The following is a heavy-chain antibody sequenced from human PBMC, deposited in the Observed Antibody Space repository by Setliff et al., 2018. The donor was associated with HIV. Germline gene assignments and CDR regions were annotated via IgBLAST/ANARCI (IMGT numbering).Heavy chain of an antibody. CDR2: IYDSGST. CDR1: GDSISSNY. Sequence: KPSETLSLTCTVSGDSISSNYWSWIRQPPAKGLEWIGYIYDSGSTNYNPSLKSRVTISVDTSKNQFSLKLSSVTAADTAVYYCARQVGNKVLFDSWGQGTLVTVSS. V-gene: IGHV4-59*01. J-gene: IGHJ4*02. D-gene: IGHD7-27*01. CDR3: ARQVGNKVLFDS.